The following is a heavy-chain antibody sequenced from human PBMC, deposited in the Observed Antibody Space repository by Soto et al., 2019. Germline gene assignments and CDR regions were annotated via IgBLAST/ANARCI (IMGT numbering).Heavy chain of an antibody. CDR3: ARDRNVLRFLEWRNYYYYYGMDV. CDR1: GFTFSSYA. J-gene: IGHJ6*02. V-gene: IGHV3-30-3*01. Sequence: GGSLRLSCAASGFTFSSYAMHWVRQAPGKGLEWVAVISYDGSNKYYADSVKGRFTISRDNSKNTLYLQMNSLRAEDTAVYYCARDRNVLRFLEWRNYYYYYGMDVWGQGTTVTVSS. CDR2: ISYDGSNK. D-gene: IGHD3-3*01.